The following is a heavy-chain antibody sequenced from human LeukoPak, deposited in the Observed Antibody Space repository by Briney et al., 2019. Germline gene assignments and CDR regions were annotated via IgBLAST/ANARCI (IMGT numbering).Heavy chain of an antibody. J-gene: IGHJ4*02. Sequence: SGGSLGLSCAASGYSVSSNYMSWVRQAPGKGLEWVSLLYAGGGTHYADSVKGRFTISRDNSKNTLYLQMNSLRAEDTAVYYCVRFPSSVYSHPVDYSGQGTLVTVSS. V-gene: IGHV3-66*01. CDR2: LYAGGGT. CDR3: VRFPSSVYSHPVDY. D-gene: IGHD5/OR15-5a*01. CDR1: GYSVSSNY.